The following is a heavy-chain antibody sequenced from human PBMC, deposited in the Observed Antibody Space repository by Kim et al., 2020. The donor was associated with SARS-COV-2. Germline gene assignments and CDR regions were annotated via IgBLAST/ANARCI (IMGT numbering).Heavy chain of an antibody. CDR3: ARNPQQPLRYFDWLTRHYFDY. J-gene: IGHJ4*02. V-gene: IGHV4-39*01. CDR1: GGSISSSSYY. CDR2: IYYSGST. Sequence: SETLSLTCTVSGGSISSSSYYWGWIRQPPGKGLEWIGSIYYSGSTYYNPSLKSRVTISVDTSKNQFSLKLSSVTAADTAVYYCARNPQQPLRYFDWLTRHYFDYWGQGTLVTVSS. D-gene: IGHD3-9*01.